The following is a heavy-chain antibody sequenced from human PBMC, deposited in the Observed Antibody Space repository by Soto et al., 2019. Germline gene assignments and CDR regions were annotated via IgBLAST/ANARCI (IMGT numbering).Heavy chain of an antibody. V-gene: IGHV1-8*01. Sequence: GASVKVSCKASGYTFTSYDINWVRQATGQGLEWMGWMNPNSGNTGYAQKFQGRVTMTRNTSISTAYMELSSLRSEDTAVYYCARGRSPLSYYDYIWGSYRPSDAFDIWGQGTRVTVSS. D-gene: IGHD3-16*02. CDR2: MNPNSGNT. CDR1: GYTFTSYD. J-gene: IGHJ3*02. CDR3: ARGRSPLSYYDYIWGSYRPSDAFDI.